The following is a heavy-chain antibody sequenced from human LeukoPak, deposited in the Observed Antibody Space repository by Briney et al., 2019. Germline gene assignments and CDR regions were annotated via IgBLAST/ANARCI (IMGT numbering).Heavy chain of an antibody. CDR2: ISGSGGST. J-gene: IGHJ6*02. CDR1: GFTFSNFV. V-gene: IGHV3-23*01. D-gene: IGHD6-19*01. CDR3: AKGVAVAGIYYYYGMDV. Sequence: GGSLRLSCAASGFTFSNFVMNWVRQAPGKGLEWVSAISGSGGSTYYADSVKGRFTISRDNSKNTLYLQMNSLRAEDTAVYYCAKGVAVAGIYYYYGMDVWGQGTTVTVSS.